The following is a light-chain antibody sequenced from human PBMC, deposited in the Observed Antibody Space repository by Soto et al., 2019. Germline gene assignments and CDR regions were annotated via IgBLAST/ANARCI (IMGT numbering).Light chain of an antibody. CDR2: NVN. CDR3: SSHTSSSTLV. V-gene: IGLV2-18*02. CDR1: SSDVGSYDY. J-gene: IGLJ2*01. Sequence: QSVLIQPPSVSGSPGQSVTIACTGTSSDVGSYDYVSWYQQHPGTVPKPMIYNVNTQPSGVPDRFSGSKSGNTASLTISGLQAEDEADYYCSSHTSSSTLVFGGGTQLTVL.